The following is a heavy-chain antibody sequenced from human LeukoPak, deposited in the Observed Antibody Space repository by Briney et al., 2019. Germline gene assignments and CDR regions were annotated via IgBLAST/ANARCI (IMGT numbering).Heavy chain of an antibody. CDR3: ARQLWLTFDY. Sequence: AETLSLTCTVFGGSISSYYWSWIRQPPGKGLEWIGYIYYSGSTNYNPSLKSRVTISVDTSKNQFSLKLSSVTAADTAVYYCARQLWLTFDYWGQGTLVTVSS. J-gene: IGHJ4*02. V-gene: IGHV4-59*01. D-gene: IGHD5-18*01. CDR1: GGSISSYY. CDR2: IYYSGST.